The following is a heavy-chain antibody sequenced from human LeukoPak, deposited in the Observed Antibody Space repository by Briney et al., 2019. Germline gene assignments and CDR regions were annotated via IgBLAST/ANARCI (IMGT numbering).Heavy chain of an antibody. CDR3: ARGPPPDFDC. J-gene: IGHJ4*02. CDR2: IYTSGST. CDR1: GGSISNSY. V-gene: IGHV4-4*07. Sequence: SETLSLTCTVSGGSISNSYWSWVRQPAGKGLEWVGRIYTSGSTDYNPSLKSRVTMSVDTSKNQFSLNLKSVTAADTAIYYCARGPPPDFDCWGQGTLVTVSS.